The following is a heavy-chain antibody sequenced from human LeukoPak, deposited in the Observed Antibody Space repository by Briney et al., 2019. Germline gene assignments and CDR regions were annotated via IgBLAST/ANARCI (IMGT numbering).Heavy chain of an antibody. CDR3: AGGYCSGGTCPGY. J-gene: IGHJ4*02. D-gene: IGHD2-15*01. V-gene: IGHV3-21*01. Sequence: PGGSLRLSCAASGFTFSSYSMNWVRQAPGKGLEWVSSISSSSSHIYYADSVKGRFTISRDSAKNSLYLQMKSLRAEDTAVYYCAGGYCSGGTCPGYWGQGTLVIVSS. CDR2: ISSSSSHI. CDR1: GFTFSSYS.